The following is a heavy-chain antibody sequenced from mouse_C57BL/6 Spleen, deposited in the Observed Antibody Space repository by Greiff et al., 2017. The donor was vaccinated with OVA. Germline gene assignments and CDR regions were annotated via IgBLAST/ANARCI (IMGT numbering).Heavy chain of an antibody. D-gene: IGHD1-1*01. V-gene: IGHV1-64*01. Sequence: QVQLQQPGAELVKPGASVKLSCKASGYTFTSYWMHWVKQRPGQGLEWIGMIHPNSGSTNYNEKFKSKATLTVDKSSSTAYMQLSSLTSEDSAVYYSARNYGSRDWYFDVWGTGTTVTVSS. CDR3: ARNYGSRDWYFDV. CDR2: IHPNSGST. CDR1: GYTFTSYW. J-gene: IGHJ1*03.